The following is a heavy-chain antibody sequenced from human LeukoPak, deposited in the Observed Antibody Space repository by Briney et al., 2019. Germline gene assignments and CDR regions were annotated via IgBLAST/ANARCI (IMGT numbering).Heavy chain of an antibody. CDR1: RFTFSNYA. V-gene: IGHV3-23*01. Sequence: GGSLRLSCAASRFTFSNYAMGWVRQGPGKGLEWVSAITGSGDYTDYADSVKGRFTISRDNSKNTAYLQMISLRAEDTAVYYCARDLPLRRGYSGYDYWGQGTLVTVSS. D-gene: IGHD5-12*01. J-gene: IGHJ4*02. CDR2: ITGSGDYT. CDR3: ARDLPLRRGYSGYDY.